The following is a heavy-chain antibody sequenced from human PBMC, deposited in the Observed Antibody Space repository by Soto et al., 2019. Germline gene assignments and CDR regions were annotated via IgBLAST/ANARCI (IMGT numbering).Heavy chain of an antibody. CDR2: MNPNSGNT. D-gene: IGHD6-13*01. V-gene: IGHV1-8*01. CDR1: GYTFTSYD. J-gene: IGHJ6*02. CDR3: ARETLPDSSSWGNYYYYGMDV. Sequence: ASVKVSCKASGYTFTSYDINWVRQATGQGLEWMGWMNPNSGNTGYAQKFQGRVTMTRNTSISTAYMELSSLGSEDTAVYYCARETLPDSSSWGNYYYYGMDVWGQGTTVTVSS.